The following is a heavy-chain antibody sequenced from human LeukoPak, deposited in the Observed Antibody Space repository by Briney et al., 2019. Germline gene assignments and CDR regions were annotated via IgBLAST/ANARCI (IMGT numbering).Heavy chain of an antibody. CDR1: GGSISSRSYY. V-gene: IGHV4-39*01. D-gene: IGHD2-2*01. Sequence: PSETLSLTCTVSGGSISSRSYYWGWIRQPPGKGLEWIGSIYYSGSTYYNPSLKSRVTMSVDTSKNQFSLKLSSVTAADTALYYCARHFCTSSSCYLVGNWFDPWGQGTLVAVSS. CDR3: ARHFCTSSSCYLVGNWFDP. CDR2: IYYSGST. J-gene: IGHJ5*02.